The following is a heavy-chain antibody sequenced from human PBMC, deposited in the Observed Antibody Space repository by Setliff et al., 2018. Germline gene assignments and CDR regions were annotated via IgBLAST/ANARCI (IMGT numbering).Heavy chain of an antibody. D-gene: IGHD3-16*01. CDR3: ALFGDRDTFPI. J-gene: IGHJ3*02. Sequence: PGGSLRLSCAASGFTFSSYEMNWVRQAPGKGLEWVSYISSSGSTIYYADSVKGRFTISRDNSKNTLYLQMNSLRAEDTALYYCALFGDRDTFPIWGQGAMVTVSS. CDR2: ISSSGSTI. CDR1: GFTFSSYE. V-gene: IGHV3-48*01.